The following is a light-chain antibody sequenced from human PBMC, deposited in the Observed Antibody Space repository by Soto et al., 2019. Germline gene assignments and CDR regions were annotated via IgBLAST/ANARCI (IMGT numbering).Light chain of an antibody. J-gene: IGKJ1*01. CDR1: QSVTSNY. V-gene: IGKV3-20*01. CDR2: GVS. CDR3: QQYTDWPLT. Sequence: VMTQSPATLSVSPGERATLSCKSSQSVTSNYLAWYQQKPGQAPRLIIYGVSSRATGVPDRFSGSGSGTDCNLTISRLEPEDFAVYYCQQYTDWPLTLSQGTKVDI.